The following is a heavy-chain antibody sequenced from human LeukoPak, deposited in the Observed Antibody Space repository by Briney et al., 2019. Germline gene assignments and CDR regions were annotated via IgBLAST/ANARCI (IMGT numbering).Heavy chain of an antibody. Sequence: ASVKVSCKASGYTFTGYYMHWVRQAPGPGLEWMGWINPNSGGTNYAQKFQGRVTMTRDTSISTAYMELSRLRSDDTAVYYCAREDYYDSSGYYKNKEYFHHWGQGTLVTVSS. CDR3: AREDYYDSSGYYKNKEYFHH. D-gene: IGHD3-22*01. CDR2: INPNSGGT. CDR1: GYTFTGYY. V-gene: IGHV1-2*02. J-gene: IGHJ1*01.